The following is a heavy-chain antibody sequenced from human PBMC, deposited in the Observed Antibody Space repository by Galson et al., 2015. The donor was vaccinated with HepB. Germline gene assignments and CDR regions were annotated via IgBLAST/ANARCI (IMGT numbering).Heavy chain of an antibody. D-gene: IGHD2-8*02. CDR2: IVPIFGTT. Sequence: SVKVSCKASGGTFSSHAISWVRQAPGQGLEWMGAIVPIFGTTYYAQKFQGRVTITADESTSTAYMELSSLRCEDTAVYYCATDFKGAALVPFEYWGQGTPVTVSS. CDR3: ATDFKGAALVPFEY. J-gene: IGHJ4*02. V-gene: IGHV1-69*13. CDR1: GGTFSSHA.